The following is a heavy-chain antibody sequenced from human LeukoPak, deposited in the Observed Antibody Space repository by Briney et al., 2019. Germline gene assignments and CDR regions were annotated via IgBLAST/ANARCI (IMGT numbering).Heavy chain of an antibody. V-gene: IGHV4-4*02. J-gene: IGHJ6*02. CDR2: IDHSGST. Sequence: SETLSLTCAVSGGSIINSNWWSWVRQPPGKGLEWIGEIDHSGSTSYNPSLKSRVAMSVDTSKNQFSLKLRSVTAADTAVYYCVKEWDYSNQPSYGMDVWGQGTTVTVSS. CDR1: GGSIINSNW. CDR3: VKEWDYSNQPSYGMDV. D-gene: IGHD4-11*01.